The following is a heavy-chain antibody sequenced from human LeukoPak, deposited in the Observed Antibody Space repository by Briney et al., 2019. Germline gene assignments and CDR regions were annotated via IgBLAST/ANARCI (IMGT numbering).Heavy chain of an antibody. D-gene: IGHD3-22*01. V-gene: IGHV1-69*06. CDR2: IIPIFGTA. Sequence: GASVKVSCKASGGTFSSYAISWVRQAPGQGLEWMGGIIPIFGTANYAQKFQGRVTITADKSTSTAYMELSSLRSEDTAGYYCANNPYHSGYSGSETYYGMDVWGQGTTVTVSS. J-gene: IGHJ6*02. CDR1: GGTFSSYA. CDR3: ANNPYHSGYSGSETYYGMDV.